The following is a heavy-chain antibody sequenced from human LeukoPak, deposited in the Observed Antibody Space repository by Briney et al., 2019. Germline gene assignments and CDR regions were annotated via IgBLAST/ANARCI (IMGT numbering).Heavy chain of an antibody. CDR1: GGTFSSYA. CDR3: ASLGYCSSTSCYEHY. D-gene: IGHD2-2*01. CDR2: IIPHFGTA. J-gene: IGHJ4*02. V-gene: IGHV1-69*13. Sequence: SVKVSCKASGGTFSSYAISWVRQAPGQGLEWMGGIIPHFGTANYAQKFQGRVTITAGESTSTAYMELSSLRSEDTAVYYCASLGYCSSTSCYEHYWGQGTLVTVSS.